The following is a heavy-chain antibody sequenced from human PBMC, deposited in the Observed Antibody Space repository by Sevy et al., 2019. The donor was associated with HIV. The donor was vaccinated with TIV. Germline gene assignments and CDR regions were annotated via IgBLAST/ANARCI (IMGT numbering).Heavy chain of an antibody. J-gene: IGHJ4*02. CDR2: IYSGGST. Sequence: GGSLRLSCVASGFSFSSYSINWVRQTPGKGLEWVSVIYSGGSTYYADSVKGRFTISRDNSKNTLYLQMNSLRAEDTAVYYCARGRPEYSSSSLDYWGQGTLVTVSS. D-gene: IGHD6-6*01. CDR1: GFSFSSYS. CDR3: ARGRPEYSSSSLDY. V-gene: IGHV3-53*01.